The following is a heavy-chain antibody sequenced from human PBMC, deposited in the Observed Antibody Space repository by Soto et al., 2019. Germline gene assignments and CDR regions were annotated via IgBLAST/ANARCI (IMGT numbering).Heavy chain of an antibody. CDR1: GFSLTTRGVG. CDR3: AHIPNYYQYDWFDP. V-gene: IGHV2-5*02. D-gene: IGHD3-16*01. Sequence: QITLKESGPPLVKPTQTLTLTCTFSGFSLTTRGVGVGWIRQPPGKALECLALIYWDDDKRYSPSLQSRLSTTKYTXXNQVVLTMTNVDPVDTATYYCAHIPNYYQYDWFDPWGQGTLVSVSS. CDR2: IYWDDDK. J-gene: IGHJ5*02.